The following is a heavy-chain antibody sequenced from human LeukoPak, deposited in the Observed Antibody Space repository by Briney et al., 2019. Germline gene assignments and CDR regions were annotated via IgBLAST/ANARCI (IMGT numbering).Heavy chain of an antibody. CDR3: AKGGQPYYYDSSGTPLGFDY. CDR2: NSGSGGST. J-gene: IGHJ4*02. V-gene: IGHV3-23*01. Sequence: GGSLRLSCAASGFTFSSYAMSWVRQAPGKGLEWVSANSGSGGSTYYADSVKGRFTISRDNSKNTLYLQMNSLRAEDTAVYYCAKGGQPYYYDSSGTPLGFDYWGQGTLVTVSS. D-gene: IGHD3-22*01. CDR1: GFTFSSYA.